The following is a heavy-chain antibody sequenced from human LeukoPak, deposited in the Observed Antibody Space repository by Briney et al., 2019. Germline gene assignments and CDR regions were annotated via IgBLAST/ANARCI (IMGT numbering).Heavy chain of an antibody. J-gene: IGHJ4*02. V-gene: IGHV4-61*02. CDR2: IYTSGST. Sequence: SQTLSLTCTVSGGSISSGSYYWSWIRQPAGKGLEWIGCIYTSGSTNYNPSLKSRVTISVDTPKNQFSLKLSSVTAADTAVYYCARARGGGSYRGYYFDYWGQGTLVTVSS. CDR3: ARARGGGSYRGYYFDY. D-gene: IGHD1-26*01. CDR1: GGSISSGSYY.